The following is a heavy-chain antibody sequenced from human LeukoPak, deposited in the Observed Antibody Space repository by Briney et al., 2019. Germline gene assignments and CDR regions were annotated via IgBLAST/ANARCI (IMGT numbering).Heavy chain of an antibody. J-gene: IGHJ4*02. CDR1: GYTFTSCD. D-gene: IGHD3-9*01. CDR2: MNPDTGNT. CDR3: ARRPFKYYDILTGSYRSEFDY. V-gene: IGHV1-8*01. Sequence: ASVKVSCKASGYTFTSCDINWVRQATGQGLEWMGWMNPDTGNTGYAQKFQGRVTMTRNTSISTAYMELSSLKSEDTAVYYCARRPFKYYDILTGSYRSEFDYWGQGTLVTVSS.